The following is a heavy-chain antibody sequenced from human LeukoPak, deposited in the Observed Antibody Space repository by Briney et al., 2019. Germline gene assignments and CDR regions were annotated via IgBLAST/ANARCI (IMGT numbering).Heavy chain of an antibody. CDR2: ISGSGGST. Sequence: PGGSLRLSCAASGFTFTSYAMNWVRQAPGKGLEWVSAISGSGGSTYYVDSVKGRFTISRDTSKNTLYLQMNSLRAEDTAVYYCAKDLSWGAPIHYWGQGTLVTVSS. J-gene: IGHJ4*02. D-gene: IGHD1-26*01. V-gene: IGHV3-23*01. CDR1: GFTFTSYA. CDR3: AKDLSWGAPIHY.